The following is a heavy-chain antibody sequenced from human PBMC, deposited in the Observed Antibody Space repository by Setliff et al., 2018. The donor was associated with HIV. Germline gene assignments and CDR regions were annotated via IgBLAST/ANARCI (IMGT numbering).Heavy chain of an antibody. D-gene: IGHD6-13*01. V-gene: IGHV1-3*01. CDR1: GYTFTSYA. CDR3: ARDRGGAAAIQNYYMDV. J-gene: IGHJ6*03. CDR2: INAGNGNT. Sequence: ASVKVSCKASGYTFTSYAMHWVRQAPGQRLEWMGWINAGNGNTKYSQKFQGRVTITRDTSASTAYMELRSLRSDDTAVYYCARDRGGAAAIQNYYMDVWGKGTTVTVSS.